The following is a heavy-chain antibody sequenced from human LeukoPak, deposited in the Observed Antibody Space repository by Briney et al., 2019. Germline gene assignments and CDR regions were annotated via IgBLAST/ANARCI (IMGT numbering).Heavy chain of an antibody. Sequence: GGSLRLSCVGSGFTFNNYPMHWVRQAPGKGLEWVAVISYDGSNKYYADSVKGRFTISRDNSKNTVFLQMNSLRTEDTAVYYCARRDTGNSLYFDYWGQGALVTVTS. CDR1: GFTFNNYP. CDR3: ARRDTGNSLYFDY. D-gene: IGHD4-23*01. J-gene: IGHJ4*02. CDR2: ISYDGSNK. V-gene: IGHV3-30-3*01.